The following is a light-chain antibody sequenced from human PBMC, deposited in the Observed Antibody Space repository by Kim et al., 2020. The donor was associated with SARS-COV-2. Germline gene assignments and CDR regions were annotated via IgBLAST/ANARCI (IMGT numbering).Light chain of an antibody. V-gene: IGKV3-11*01. CDR2: DAS. J-gene: IGKJ1*01. CDR1: QSVSSY. CDR3: QQLWT. Sequence: ANLSLTPGERATLSCRASQSVSSYLAWYQQKPGQAPRLLIYDASNRATGIPARFSGSGSGTDFTLTISSLEPEDFAVYYCQQLWTFGQGTKVDIK.